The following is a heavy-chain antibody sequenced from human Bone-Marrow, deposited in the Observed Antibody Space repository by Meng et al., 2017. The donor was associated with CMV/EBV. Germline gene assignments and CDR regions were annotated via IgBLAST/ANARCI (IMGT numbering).Heavy chain of an antibody. CDR1: SISSGGYY. CDR3: ARSRAYSSGWYGGWFDP. Sequence: SISSGGYYWSWIRQHPGKGLEWIGYIYYSGSTYYNPSLKSRVTISVDTSKNQFSLKLSSVTAADTAVYYCARSRAYSSGWYGGWFDPWGQGTLVTVSS. V-gene: IGHV4-31*02. D-gene: IGHD6-19*01. CDR2: IYYSGST. J-gene: IGHJ5*02.